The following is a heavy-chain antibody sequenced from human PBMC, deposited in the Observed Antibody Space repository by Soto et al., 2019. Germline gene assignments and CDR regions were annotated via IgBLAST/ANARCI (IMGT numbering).Heavy chain of an antibody. CDR3: ATKLSGYDLYYYYYGMDV. Sequence: GASVKVSCKASGGTFSSYAISWVRQAPGQGLEWMGGIIPIFGTANYAQKFQGRVTITADESTSTAYMELSSLRSEDTAVYYCATKLSGYDLYYYYYGMDVWGQGTTVTVSS. CDR1: GGTFSSYA. CDR2: IIPIFGTA. V-gene: IGHV1-69*13. J-gene: IGHJ6*02. D-gene: IGHD5-12*01.